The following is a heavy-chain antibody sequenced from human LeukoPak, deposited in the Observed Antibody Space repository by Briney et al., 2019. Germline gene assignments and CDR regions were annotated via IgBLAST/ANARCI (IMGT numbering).Heavy chain of an antibody. J-gene: IGHJ4*02. CDR1: GFTFSSYN. V-gene: IGHV3-21*01. CDR3: ARDPLGGYSYGLNLDY. D-gene: IGHD5-18*01. CDR2: ISSSSTYI. Sequence: GGSLRLSCAASGFTFSSYNMNWVRQAPGKGLEWVSSISSSSTYIYYADSVKGRFTISRDNAKNSLYLQMNSLRAEDTAVYYCARDPLGGYSYGLNLDYWGQGTLVTVSS.